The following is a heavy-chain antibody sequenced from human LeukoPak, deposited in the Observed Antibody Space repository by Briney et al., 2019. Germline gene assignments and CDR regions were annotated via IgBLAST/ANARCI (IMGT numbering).Heavy chain of an antibody. D-gene: IGHD3-22*01. CDR3: ARDVRYYDSSGYYYPLCC. Sequence: ASVKVSCMASGYTFTSNYMHWVRHAPGQGLEWVGIINPSGGSTSYAQNFQGRVTMTRDTSTSTVYMELRSLRSEDAAVYYCARDVRYYDSSGYYYPLCCWGKGTLVTVSS. CDR2: INPSGGST. CDR1: GYTFTSNY. J-gene: IGHJ4*02. V-gene: IGHV1-46*01.